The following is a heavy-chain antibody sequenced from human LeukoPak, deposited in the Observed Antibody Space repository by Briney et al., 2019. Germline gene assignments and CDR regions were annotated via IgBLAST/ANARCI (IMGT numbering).Heavy chain of an antibody. J-gene: IGHJ4*02. CDR2: IYYSGST. D-gene: IGHD4-17*01. V-gene: IGHV4-59*01. CDR3: ARDNYGDYVFDY. CDR1: GGSISSYY. Sequence: PSETLSLTCTVSGGSISSYYWSWIRQPPGKGLEWIGYIYYSGSTNYNPSLKSRVTISVDTSKNQFSLKLSSVTAADTAVYYCARDNYGDYVFDYWGQGXLXTVSS.